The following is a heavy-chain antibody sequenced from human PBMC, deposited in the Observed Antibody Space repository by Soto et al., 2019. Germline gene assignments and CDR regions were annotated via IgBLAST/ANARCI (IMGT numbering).Heavy chain of an antibody. D-gene: IGHD1-26*01. CDR2: IRAYNGNT. J-gene: IGHJ5*02. CDR3: ARVVGALGPWFDP. Sequence: QVQLVQSGGEVKKPGASVKVSCKASGYTFTSYGISWVRQAPGQGLEWMGRIRAYNGNTNYAQKLQGRVTMTTDTATSTAYMELGSMRSDDTAVYYCARVVGALGPWFDPWGQGTLVTVSS. CDR1: GYTFTSYG. V-gene: IGHV1-18*01.